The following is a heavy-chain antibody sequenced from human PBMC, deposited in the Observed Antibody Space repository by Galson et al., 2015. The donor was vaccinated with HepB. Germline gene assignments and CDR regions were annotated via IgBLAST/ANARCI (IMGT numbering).Heavy chain of an antibody. D-gene: IGHD4-17*01. CDR1: GFTFSRYT. J-gene: IGHJ3*02. CDR3: ARVGDYRPCQAFDI. Sequence: SLRLSCAASGFTFSRYTMNWVRQAPGKGLEWVSSISSSGSYIYYADSVKGRFTISRDNAKNSLYMEMNSLRVEDTAVYYCARVGDYRPCQAFDIWGQVTMVTVSS. CDR2: ISSSGSYI. V-gene: IGHV3-21*01.